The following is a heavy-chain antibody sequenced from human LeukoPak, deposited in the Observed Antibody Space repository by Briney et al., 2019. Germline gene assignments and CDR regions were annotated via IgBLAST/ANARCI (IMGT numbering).Heavy chain of an antibody. CDR1: GFTFSSYS. CDR3: ARDIAVADPLLDY. D-gene: IGHD6-19*01. J-gene: IGHJ4*02. CDR2: ISSSSSYI. V-gene: IGHV3-21*01. Sequence: GGSLRLSCAASGFTFSSYSMNWVRQAPXKXLEWVSSISSSSSYIYYADSVKGRFTISRDNAKNSLYLQMNSLRAEDTAVYYCARDIAVADPLLDYWGRGTLVTVSS.